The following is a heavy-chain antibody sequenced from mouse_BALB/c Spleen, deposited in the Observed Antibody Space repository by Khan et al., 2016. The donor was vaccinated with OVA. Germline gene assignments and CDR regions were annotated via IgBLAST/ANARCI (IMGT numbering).Heavy chain of an antibody. J-gene: IGHJ3*01. CDR1: GYTFTDFT. V-gene: IGHV1S137*01. Sequence: QVQLKQSGAELVRPGVSVKISCKGSGYTFTDFTMHWVKQSHAKSLEWIGVISTYYGDVTYNQKFKGKATMTVAKSSSTAYMELARLTSEDSAIYYCTGGGGNRFAYWGQGTLVTVSA. CDR3: TGGGGNRFAY. CDR2: ISTYYGDV.